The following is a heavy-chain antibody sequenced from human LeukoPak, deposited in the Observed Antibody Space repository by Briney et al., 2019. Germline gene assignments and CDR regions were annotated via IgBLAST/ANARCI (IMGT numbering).Heavy chain of an antibody. CDR2: ISTTSSYI. CDR1: GFTFSGYS. CDR3: ARGSLLWFGELSFDP. J-gene: IGHJ5*02. Sequence: PGGSLRLSCAASGFTFSGYSMSWVRQAPGKGLEWVSSISTTSSYIYYADSVKGRFTISRDNAKNSLWLQMDSLRAEDTAVYYCARGSLLWFGELSFDPWGQGTLVTVSS. D-gene: IGHD3-10*01. V-gene: IGHV3-21*01.